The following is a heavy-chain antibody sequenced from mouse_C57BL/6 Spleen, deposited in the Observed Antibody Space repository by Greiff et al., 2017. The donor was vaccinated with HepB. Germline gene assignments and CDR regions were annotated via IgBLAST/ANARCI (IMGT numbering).Heavy chain of an antibody. CDR3: ARPPLDYPGFAY. Sequence: EVQRVESGGGLVKPGGSLKLSCAASGFTFSDYGMHWVRQAPEKGLEWVAYISSGSSTIYYADTVKGRFTISRDNAKNTLFLQMTSLRSEDTAMYYCARPPLDYPGFAYWGQGTLVTVSA. D-gene: IGHD2-4*01. J-gene: IGHJ3*01. CDR1: GFTFSDYG. CDR2: ISSGSSTI. V-gene: IGHV5-17*01.